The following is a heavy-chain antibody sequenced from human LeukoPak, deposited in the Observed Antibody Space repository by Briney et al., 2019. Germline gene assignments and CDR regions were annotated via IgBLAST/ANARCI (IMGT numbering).Heavy chain of an antibody. CDR3: ASEAHRGGGFDS. D-gene: IGHD3-16*01. V-gene: IGHV4-39*01. CDR2: IYFTGNT. J-gene: IGHJ4*02. CDR1: GGSISSDTYF. Sequence: SETLSLTCTVSGGSISSDTYFLGWIRQPPGKGLEWIANIYFTGNTYYNPSLKSRATISVDTSKNQFSLTLSSVTAADTAVYYCASEAHRGGGFDSWGQGTLVTVSS.